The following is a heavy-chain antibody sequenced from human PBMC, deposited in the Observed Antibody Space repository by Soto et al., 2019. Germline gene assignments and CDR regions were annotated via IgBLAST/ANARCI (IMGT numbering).Heavy chain of an antibody. J-gene: IGHJ4*02. CDR1: GYTFTSYA. CDR3: ARGKGYYYDSSGYYARTPLDY. V-gene: IGHV1-3*01. CDR2: INAGNGNT. D-gene: IGHD3-22*01. Sequence: QVQLVQSGAEVKKPGASVKVSCKASGYTFTSYAMHWVRQAPGQRLEWMGWINAGNGNTKYSQKFQGRVTITRDTSASTAYMELSSLRSEDTAVYYCARGKGYYYDSSGYYARTPLDYWGQGTLVTVSS.